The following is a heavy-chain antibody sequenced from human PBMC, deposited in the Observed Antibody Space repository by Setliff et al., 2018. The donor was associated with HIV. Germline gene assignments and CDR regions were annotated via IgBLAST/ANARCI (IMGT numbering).Heavy chain of an antibody. V-gene: IGHV1-18*01. J-gene: IGHJ6*02. CDR3: ARTYYNFWSGDYYYYGMDV. CDR2: VSGYNGNA. Sequence: ASVKVSCKASGYNFNSYGLNWVRQAPGHGLEWMGRVSGYNGNANYAQKFQGRVTMTIDTSTTTAYMELRSLSSDDTAVYYCARTYYNFWSGDYYYYGMDVWGQGTTVTVSS. D-gene: IGHD3-3*01. CDR1: GYNFNSYG.